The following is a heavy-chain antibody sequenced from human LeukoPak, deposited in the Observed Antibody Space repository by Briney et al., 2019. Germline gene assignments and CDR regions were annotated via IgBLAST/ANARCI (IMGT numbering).Heavy chain of an antibody. J-gene: IGHJ6*03. Sequence: ASVKVSCKASGYTFTSYDISWVRQAPGQGLEWMGRIIPILGIANYAQKFQGRVTITADKSTSTAYMELSSLRSEDTAVYYCAREVYSYGPPDYYYYYYMDVWGKGTTVTVSS. V-gene: IGHV1-69*04. CDR2: IIPILGIA. D-gene: IGHD5-18*01. CDR3: AREVYSYGPPDYYYYYYMDV. CDR1: GYTFTSYD.